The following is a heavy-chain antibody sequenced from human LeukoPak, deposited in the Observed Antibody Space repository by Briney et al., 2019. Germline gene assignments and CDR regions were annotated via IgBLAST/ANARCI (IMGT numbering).Heavy chain of an antibody. V-gene: IGHV3-15*01. CDR1: GFTFTNAW. CDR3: TTYSASGSYHY. J-gene: IGHJ4*02. CDR2: IKSKADGGTA. Sequence: GGSLRLSCAASGFTFTNAWMSWVRQAPGKGLEWVGRIKSKADGGTADYAAPVKDRFTISRDDSKTTLYLQMNSLKTEDTALYYCTTYSASGSYHYWGQGTLVTVSS. D-gene: IGHD3-10*01.